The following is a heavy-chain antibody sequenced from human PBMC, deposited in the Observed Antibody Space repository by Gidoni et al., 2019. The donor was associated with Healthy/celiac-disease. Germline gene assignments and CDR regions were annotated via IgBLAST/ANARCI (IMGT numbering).Heavy chain of an antibody. D-gene: IGHD3-9*01. Sequence: QVQLQQWGAGLLKPSEPLSLTCAVHGGSFSGYSVSWIRQPPGKGLEWIGEINHSGSTNYNPSLKSRVTISVDTSKNQFSLKLSSVTAADTAVYYCARAPSGGRYFDWFRCHYFDYWGQGTLVTVSS. V-gene: IGHV4-34*01. CDR1: GGSFSGYS. J-gene: IGHJ4*02. CDR3: ARAPSGGRYFDWFRCHYFDY. CDR2: INHSGST.